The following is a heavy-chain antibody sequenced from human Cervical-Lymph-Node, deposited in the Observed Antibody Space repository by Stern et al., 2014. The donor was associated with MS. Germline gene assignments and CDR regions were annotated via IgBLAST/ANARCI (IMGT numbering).Heavy chain of an antibody. CDR3: ARGGSAYYYGMDV. V-gene: IGHV3-11*01. CDR1: GFTFSDHY. Sequence: QVQLMQSGGGLVKPGESLRLSCAVSGFTFSDHYMSWVRQAPGKGLEWISYISRTGDTIYYADSVKGRFTISRDNVKNSLYLQINSLRAEDAALYYCARGGSAYYYGMDVWGQGTAVTVSS. J-gene: IGHJ6*02. CDR2: ISRTGDTI.